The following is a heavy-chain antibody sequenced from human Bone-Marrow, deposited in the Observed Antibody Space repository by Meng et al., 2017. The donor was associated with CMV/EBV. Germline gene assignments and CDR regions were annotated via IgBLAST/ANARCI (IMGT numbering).Heavy chain of an antibody. Sequence: GESLKISCTASGFTFGDYAMSWVRQAPGKGLEWGGFIRSKAYGGTTEYAASVKGRFTISRDDSKSIAYLQMNSLKTEDTAVYYCTRGGQYNWFEPWGQGTLVTVAS. J-gene: IGHJ5*02. CDR3: TRGGQYNWFEP. V-gene: IGHV3-49*04. CDR1: GFTFGDYA. CDR2: IRSKAYGGTT. D-gene: IGHD3-16*01.